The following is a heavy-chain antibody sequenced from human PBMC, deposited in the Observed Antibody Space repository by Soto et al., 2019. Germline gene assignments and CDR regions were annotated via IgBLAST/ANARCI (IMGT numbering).Heavy chain of an antibody. CDR2: ITYSGST. J-gene: IGHJ5*02. Sequence: QVQLQESGPGLVKSSQTLSLTCIVSGGSLSSGDYYWSWLRQHTGKGLEWIGYITYSGSTYYNPSLKSRVTISIDTSNNQFSLKLNSVTAADTAVYYCAREEWADKARFDPWGQGTLVTVSS. CDR1: GGSLSSGDYY. CDR3: AREEWADKARFDP. D-gene: IGHD1-26*01. V-gene: IGHV4-31*03.